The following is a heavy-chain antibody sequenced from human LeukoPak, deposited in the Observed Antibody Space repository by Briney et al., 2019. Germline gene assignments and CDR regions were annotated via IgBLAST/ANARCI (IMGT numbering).Heavy chain of an antibody. Sequence: GGSLRLSCAASGFTFSKGLVWISAISGNGGDTYYADSVKGRFTISRDNSKNTLYLQMNSLRAEDTAVYYCAKGQVSVGASLRFDYWGQGTLVTVSS. CDR2: ISGNGGDT. V-gene: IGHV3-23*01. CDR1: GFTFS. J-gene: IGHJ4*02. CDR3: AKGQVSVGASLRFDY. D-gene: IGHD1-26*01.